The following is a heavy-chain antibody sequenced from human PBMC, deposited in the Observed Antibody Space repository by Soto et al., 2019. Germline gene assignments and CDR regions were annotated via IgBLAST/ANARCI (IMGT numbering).Heavy chain of an antibody. CDR3: ARGGPTYYFDY. D-gene: IGHD1-26*01. Sequence: QVQLVESGGNLVKPGGSLRLSCAASGFTFSDCYMNWIRRAPGKGLEWVSYISGSTGYTNYADSVKGRFTISRDNAKNSLFLQMNSLRAEDTAVYYCARGGPTYYFDYWGQGSLVTVSS. V-gene: IGHV3-11*05. J-gene: IGHJ4*02. CDR1: GFTFSDCY. CDR2: ISGSTGYT.